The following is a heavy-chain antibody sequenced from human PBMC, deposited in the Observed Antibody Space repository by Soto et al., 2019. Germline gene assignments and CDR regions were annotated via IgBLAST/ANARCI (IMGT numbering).Heavy chain of an antibody. J-gene: IGHJ4*02. V-gene: IGHV3-23*04. CDR1: GFTFSAYA. CDR2: ISASAITT. Sequence: EVQLVDSGGGLVQPGESLRLSCAGSGFTFSAYAMSWVRQAPGKGLEWVSSISASAITTYNTDSGRGRFTISRDNSRNTVYLQMNSLRAEDTAVYFCARPPGFNNVVPAYFDYWGGGTRVTVSS. CDR3: ARPPGFNNVVPAYFDY. D-gene: IGHD2-15*01.